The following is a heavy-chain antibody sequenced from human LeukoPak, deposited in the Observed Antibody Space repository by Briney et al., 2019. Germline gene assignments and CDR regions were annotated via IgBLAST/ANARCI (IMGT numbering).Heavy chain of an antibody. V-gene: IGHV3-23*01. J-gene: IGHJ4*02. Sequence: GGSLRLSCAASGFTFSTYAMSWVRQAPGKGLEWVSSISGSSDSTYYADAVKGRFTISRDNSKNTLYLQMNILRAEDTAVYYCASGSYRLGDYWGQGTSVIVSS. CDR3: ASGSYRLGDY. D-gene: IGHD3-10*01. CDR1: GFTFSTYA. CDR2: ISGSSDST.